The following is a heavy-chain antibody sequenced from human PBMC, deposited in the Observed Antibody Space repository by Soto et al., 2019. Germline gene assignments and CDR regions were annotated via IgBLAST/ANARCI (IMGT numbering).Heavy chain of an antibody. CDR2: IWYDGTKK. V-gene: IGHV3-33*03. J-gene: IGHJ4*02. D-gene: IGHD1-20*01. Sequence: QVQVVESGGGVVQPGRSLRLSCAASGFTFSSYGMHWVRQAPGKGLEWVADIWYDGTKKHYADSVKGRFSISRDNSKNTVDLQMNSLRAEDTAVYYCANILTVPTDYWGQGTLVTVSS. CDR1: GFTFSSYG. CDR3: ANILTVPTDY.